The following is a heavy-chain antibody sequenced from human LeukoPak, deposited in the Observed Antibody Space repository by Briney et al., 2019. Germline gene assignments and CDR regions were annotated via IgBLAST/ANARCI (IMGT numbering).Heavy chain of an antibody. V-gene: IGHV1-46*01. CDR3: ARERSHNERDRGWFDP. Sequence: ASVKVSCKASGYTFTSYYMHWVRQAPGQGLEWMGLINPTGDSTGYAQKFQGRVTMTRDMSTSTDFMELSSLRSEDTAVYYCARERSHNERDRGWFDPWGQGTLVTVSS. CDR2: INPTGDST. D-gene: IGHD1-1*01. CDR1: GYTFTSYY. J-gene: IGHJ5*02.